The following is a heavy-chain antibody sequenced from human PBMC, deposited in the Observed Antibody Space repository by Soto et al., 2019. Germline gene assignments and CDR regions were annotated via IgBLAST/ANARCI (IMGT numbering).Heavy chain of an antibody. CDR1: GFTFSSYG. D-gene: IGHD6-19*01. CDR3: ARVAVAGLLAVRYFDY. J-gene: IGHJ4*02. V-gene: IGHV3-30-3*01. Sequence: QVQLVESGGGVVQPGRSLRLSCAASGFTFSSYGMHWVRQAPGKGLGGVAVISYDGSNKYYADSVKGRFTISRDNSKNTLYLQMNSLRAEDTAVYYCARVAVAGLLAVRYFDYWGQGTLVTVSS. CDR2: ISYDGSNK.